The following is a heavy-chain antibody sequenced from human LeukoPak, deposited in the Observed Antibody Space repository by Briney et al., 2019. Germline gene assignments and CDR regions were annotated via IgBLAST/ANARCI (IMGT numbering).Heavy chain of an antibody. V-gene: IGHV3-23*01. D-gene: IGHD6-6*01. CDR1: GFTFGSWA. CDR3: ARSISSSSSFDY. Sequence: GGSLRLSCATSGFTFGSWAMNWVRQAPGKGLEWVSGISYSGASTYYGDSVKGRFTISRDNAENTLYLQMNTLGAEDTAIYYCARSISSSSSFDYWGQGTLVTVSS. CDR2: ISYSGAST. J-gene: IGHJ4*02.